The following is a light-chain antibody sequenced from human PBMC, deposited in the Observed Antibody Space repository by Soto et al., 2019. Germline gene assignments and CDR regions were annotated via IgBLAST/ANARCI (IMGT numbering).Light chain of an antibody. Sequence: DIVMTQSPDSLAVSLGERATINCKSSQSVLYSSNNKNYLAWYQQKPGQPPKLLIYWASTRESGVPDRFSGSGSGIDFTLTISSLQAEDVAVYYCQQDYRPWTFGQGTKVEIK. V-gene: IGKV4-1*01. CDR2: WAS. J-gene: IGKJ1*01. CDR3: QQDYRPWT. CDR1: QSVLYSSNNKNY.